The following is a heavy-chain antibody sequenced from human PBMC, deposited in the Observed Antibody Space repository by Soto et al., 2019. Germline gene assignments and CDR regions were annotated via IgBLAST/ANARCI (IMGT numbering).Heavy chain of an antibody. J-gene: IGHJ4*02. CDR1: GYTFTNYA. V-gene: IGHV1-3*05. Sequence: QVQLVQSGAEEKKPGASVKVSCKASGYTFTNYATHWVRQAPGQRLEWMGWINAGNGNTKYSQKFQGRVTITRDTSASTAYMERSSLRSEDTAVYYCARVSGYYLPDYWGQGTLVTVSS. CDR2: INAGNGNT. D-gene: IGHD5-12*01. CDR3: ARVSGYYLPDY.